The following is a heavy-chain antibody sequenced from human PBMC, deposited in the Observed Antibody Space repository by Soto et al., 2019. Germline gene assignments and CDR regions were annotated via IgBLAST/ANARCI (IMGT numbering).Heavy chain of an antibody. Sequence: QVQLVESGGGVVQPGRSLRLSCAASGFTFSSYGMHWVRQAPGKGLEWVAVISYDGSNKYYADSVKGRFTISRDNSKNTLYLQMNSLRAEDTAVYYCAKDDDWGIVVVPAAAGDWGQGTLVTVSS. J-gene: IGHJ4*02. V-gene: IGHV3-30*18. CDR1: GFTFSSYG. D-gene: IGHD2-2*01. CDR3: AKDDDWGIVVVPAAAGD. CDR2: ISYDGSNK.